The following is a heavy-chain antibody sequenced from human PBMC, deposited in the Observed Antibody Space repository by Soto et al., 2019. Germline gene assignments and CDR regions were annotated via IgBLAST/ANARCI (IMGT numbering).Heavy chain of an antibody. J-gene: IGHJ6*02. Sequence: PGGSLRLSCAASGFTFSSYAMSWVRQAPGRGLEWVSAISGSGGSTYYADSVKGRFTISRDNSKNTLYLQMNSLRAEDTAVYYCAKDLGYCSGGSCYSESYYYGMDVWGQGTTVTVSS. CDR1: GFTFSSYA. D-gene: IGHD2-15*01. V-gene: IGHV3-23*01. CDR2: ISGSGGST. CDR3: AKDLGYCSGGSCYSESYYYGMDV.